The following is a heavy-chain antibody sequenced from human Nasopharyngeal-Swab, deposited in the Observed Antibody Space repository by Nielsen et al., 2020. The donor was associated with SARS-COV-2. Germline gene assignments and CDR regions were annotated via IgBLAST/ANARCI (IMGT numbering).Heavy chain of an antibody. CDR3: VRDVIATVITPPDY. CDR1: GFTFSSYW. Sequence: GGSLRPSCAAPGFTFSSYWMGWGRQAPGKGLGGGAGIKQDRGEKNYVDSVKGRFTISRDNAKNSLYLQMNTLRAEDTAVYYCVRDVIATVITPPDYWGQGTLVTVSS. CDR2: IKQDRGEK. J-gene: IGHJ4*02. D-gene: IGHD4-17*01. V-gene: IGHV3-7*01.